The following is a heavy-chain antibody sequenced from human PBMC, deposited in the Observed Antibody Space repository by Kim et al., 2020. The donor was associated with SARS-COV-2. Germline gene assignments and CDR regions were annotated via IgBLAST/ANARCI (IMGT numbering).Heavy chain of an antibody. Sequence: SVKVSCKASGGTFSSYAISWVRQAPGQGLEWMGGIIPIFGTANYAQKFQGRVTITADKSTSTPYMELSSLRSEDTAVYYCAVSGYSSGWYNFDYWGQGTLVTVSS. CDR3: AVSGYSSGWYNFDY. CDR1: GGTFSSYA. V-gene: IGHV1-69*06. J-gene: IGHJ4*02. CDR2: IIPIFGTA. D-gene: IGHD6-19*01.